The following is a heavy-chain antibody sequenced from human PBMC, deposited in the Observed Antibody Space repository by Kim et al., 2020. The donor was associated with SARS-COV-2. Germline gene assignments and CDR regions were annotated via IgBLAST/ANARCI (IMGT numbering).Heavy chain of an antibody. CDR1: GFTFSSYE. J-gene: IGHJ6*02. CDR2: ISSSGSTI. D-gene: IGHD3-3*01. CDR3: ARDSRVTIFGVVIDYYGMDV. Sequence: GGSLRLSCAASGFTFSSYEMNWVRQAPGKGLEWVSYISSSGSTIYYADSVKGRVTISRDNAKNSLYLQMNSLRAEDTAVYYCARDSRVTIFGVVIDYYGMDVWGQGTTVTVSS. V-gene: IGHV3-48*03.